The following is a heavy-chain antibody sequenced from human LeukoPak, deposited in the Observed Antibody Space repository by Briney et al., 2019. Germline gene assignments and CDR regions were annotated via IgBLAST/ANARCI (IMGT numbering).Heavy chain of an antibody. J-gene: IGHJ3*02. V-gene: IGHV3-7*01. CDR3: ARGGRFYDFWSGSLVFDI. CDR1: GFTFSSYS. CDR2: IKQDGSEK. Sequence: GGSLRLSCAASGFTFSSYSLNWVRQAPGKGLEWVANIKQDGSEKDYVDSVKGRFTISRDNAKNSLYLQMNSLRAEDTAVYYCARGGRFYDFWSGSLVFDIWGQGTMVTVSS. D-gene: IGHD3-3*01.